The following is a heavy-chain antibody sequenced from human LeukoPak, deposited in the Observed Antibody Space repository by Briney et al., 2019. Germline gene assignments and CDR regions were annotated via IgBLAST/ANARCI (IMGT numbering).Heavy chain of an antibody. Sequence: SETLSLTCTVSGGSISSSSYYWGWIRQPPGKWLEWIGSIYYSGSTYYNPSLKRRVTISVDTSNTQSSQKLSSVTAADTAGYYCAGQLGYCSSTSCYADKVDYWGQGTLVTVSS. V-gene: IGHV4-39*01. CDR1: GGSISSSSYY. CDR3: AGQLGYCSSTSCYADKVDY. CDR2: IYYSGST. J-gene: IGHJ4*02. D-gene: IGHD2-2*01.